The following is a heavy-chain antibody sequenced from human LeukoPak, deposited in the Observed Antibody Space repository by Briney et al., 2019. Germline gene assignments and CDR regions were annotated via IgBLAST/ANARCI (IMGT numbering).Heavy chain of an antibody. J-gene: IGHJ3*02. CDR1: GYTFTSYY. D-gene: IGHD3-10*01. CDR2: INLSGGST. CDR3: ARGRDMVRGVKRQNHDAFDI. V-gene: IGHV1-46*01. Sequence: GASVTVSCKASGYTFTSYYMHWVRQAPGQGLEWMGIINLSGGSTSYAQKFQGRVTMTRDTSTSTVYMELSSLRSEDTAVYYCARGRDMVRGVKRQNHDAFDIWGQGTMVTVSS.